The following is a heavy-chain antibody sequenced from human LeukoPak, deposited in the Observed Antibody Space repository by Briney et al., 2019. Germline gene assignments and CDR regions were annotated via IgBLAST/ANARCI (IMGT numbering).Heavy chain of an antibody. CDR1: GGSISSYY. CDR2: IYYSGST. D-gene: IGHD2-21*02. V-gene: IGHV4-59*01. Sequence: SETLSLTCTVSGGSISSYYWSWIRQPPGKGLEWIGYIYYSGSTNYNPSLKSRVTISVDTSKNQFSLKLSSVTAADTAVYYCARTDCGGDCYSLDYWGQGTLVTVSS. J-gene: IGHJ4*02. CDR3: ARTDCGGDCYSLDY.